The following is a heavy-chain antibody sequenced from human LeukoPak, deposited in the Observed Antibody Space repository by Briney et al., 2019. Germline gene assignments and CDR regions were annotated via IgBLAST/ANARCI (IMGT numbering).Heavy chain of an antibody. D-gene: IGHD3-9*01. Sequence: SGTLSLTCTVSGGSISGSGYYWGWIRQPPGKGLEWIGSIYYSGNTYYNPSLRSRVTISVDTSKNQFSLKLSSVTAADTAVYYCARRDITYDADDAFNIWGQGTMVTVSS. CDR3: ARRDITYDADDAFNI. CDR1: GGSISGSGYY. J-gene: IGHJ3*02. CDR2: IYYSGNT. V-gene: IGHV4-39*01.